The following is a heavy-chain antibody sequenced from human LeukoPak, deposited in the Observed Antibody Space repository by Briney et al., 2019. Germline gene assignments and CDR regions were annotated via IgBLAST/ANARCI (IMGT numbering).Heavy chain of an antibody. Sequence: ASVKVSRKASGYTFTGYYMHWVRQAPGQGLEWMGWINPNSGGTSYAQKFQGRVTMTRDTSISTAYMELSRLRSDDTAVYYCARGISVLRFLEWLPAIGGENWFDPWGQGTLVTVSS. J-gene: IGHJ5*02. CDR3: ARGISVLRFLEWLPAIGGENWFDP. CDR1: GYTFTGYY. D-gene: IGHD3-3*01. V-gene: IGHV1-2*02. CDR2: INPNSGGT.